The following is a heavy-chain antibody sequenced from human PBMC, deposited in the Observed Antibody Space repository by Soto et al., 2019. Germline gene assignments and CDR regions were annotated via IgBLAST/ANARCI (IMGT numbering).Heavy chain of an antibody. J-gene: IGHJ4*02. Sequence: GASVKVSGKASGYTFTGYYMHWVRQAPGQGLEWMGWINPNSGGTNYAQKFQGWVTMTRDTSISTAYMELSRLRSDDTAVYYCARDRNSRDGYNRDFDYWGQGTLVTVSS. D-gene: IGHD3-22*01. CDR1: GYTFTGYY. CDR2: INPNSGGT. CDR3: ARDRNSRDGYNRDFDY. V-gene: IGHV1-2*04.